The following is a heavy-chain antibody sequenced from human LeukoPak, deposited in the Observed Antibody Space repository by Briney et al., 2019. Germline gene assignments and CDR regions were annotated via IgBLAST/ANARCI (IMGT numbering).Heavy chain of an antibody. D-gene: IGHD3-16*02. CDR3: YNLVYDYVWGSYRSLAQDY. Sequence: SETLSLTCAVSGYSISSGYYWGWIRQPPGKGLEWIGSIYHSGSTYYNPSLKSRVTISVDTSKNQFSLKLSSVTAADTAVYYCYNLVYDYVWGSYRSLAQDYWGQGTLVTVSS. CDR1: GYSISSGYY. J-gene: IGHJ4*02. CDR2: IYHSGST. V-gene: IGHV4-38-2*01.